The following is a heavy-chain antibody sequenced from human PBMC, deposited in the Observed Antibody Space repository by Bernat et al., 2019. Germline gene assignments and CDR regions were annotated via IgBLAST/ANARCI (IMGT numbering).Heavy chain of an antibody. CDR1: GFTFSSYW. Sequence: EVQLVESGGGLVQPGGSLRLSCVGSGFTFSSYWMYWVRQAPGKGLVWVSRINSDGSSASYADFVKGRFTISRDNAKKTLYLQMNSLRDEDMAVYHCTRSFCSGGSCFDYWGQGILVTVSS. CDR2: INSDGSSA. CDR3: TRSFCSGGSCFDY. J-gene: IGHJ4*02. D-gene: IGHD2-15*01. V-gene: IGHV3-74*01.